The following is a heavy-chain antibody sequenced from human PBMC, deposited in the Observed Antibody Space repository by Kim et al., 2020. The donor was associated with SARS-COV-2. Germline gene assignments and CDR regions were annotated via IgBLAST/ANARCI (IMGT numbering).Heavy chain of an antibody. V-gene: IGHV4-34*01. CDR3: ARGIYDYVWGSYRSNAFDY. J-gene: IGHJ4*02. Sequence: GRVTISVDTSKNQFSLKLSSVTAADTAVYYCARGIYDYVWGSYRSNAFDYWGQGTLVTVSS. D-gene: IGHD3-16*02.